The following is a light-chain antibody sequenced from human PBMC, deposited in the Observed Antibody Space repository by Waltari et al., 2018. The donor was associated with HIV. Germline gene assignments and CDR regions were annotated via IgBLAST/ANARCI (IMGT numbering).Light chain of an antibody. J-gene: IGKJ1*01. CDR2: GAS. CDR1: HSVAKNY. V-gene: IGKV3-20*01. Sequence: EVVLTQSPGTLSLSPGERATLSCRASHSVAKNYVAWHQQRPGQAPRVLISGASIRTTGTPDRFSGSGSGTDFTLTISRLEPEDFAVDYCQQYAHSPQTFGQGTKVEIK. CDR3: QQYAHSPQT.